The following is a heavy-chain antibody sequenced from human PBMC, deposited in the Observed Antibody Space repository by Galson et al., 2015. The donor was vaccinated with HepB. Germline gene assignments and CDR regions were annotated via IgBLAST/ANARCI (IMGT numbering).Heavy chain of an antibody. J-gene: IGHJ5*02. Sequence: SLRLSCAASGLSVGNNYMSWVRQSPGRGLEWVSTIYSGGSAYYTDSVKGRFTISRDNSENTLYLQMNSLGAGDTAVYYCAREINSWPGGYFDPWGLGTLVTVSS. CDR1: GLSVGNNY. CDR2: IYSGGSA. V-gene: IGHV3-53*01. CDR3: AREINSWPGGYFDP. D-gene: IGHD5-12*01.